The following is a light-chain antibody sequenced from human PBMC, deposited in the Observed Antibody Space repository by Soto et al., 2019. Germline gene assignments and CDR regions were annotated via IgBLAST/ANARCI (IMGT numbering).Light chain of an antibody. Sequence: EIVLAQSPGTLSLSPGERVTLSCRASQSVSSSYLAWYQQKPGQAPRLVIYGASSRATGIPDRFSGSGSGTDFTLTISSLEPEDSAVYYCQQYGDSPWTFGQGTKVEIK. CDR3: QQYGDSPWT. CDR1: QSVSSSY. CDR2: GAS. J-gene: IGKJ1*01. V-gene: IGKV3-20*01.